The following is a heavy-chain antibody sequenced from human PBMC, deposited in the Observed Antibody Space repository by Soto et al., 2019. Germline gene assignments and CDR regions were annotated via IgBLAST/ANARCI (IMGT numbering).Heavy chain of an antibody. CDR3: AKDIDGLVTGDAFDI. CDR1: GFTFDDYA. CDR2: ISWNSGSI. D-gene: IGHD5-18*01. V-gene: IGHV3-9*01. Sequence: EVQLVESGGGLVQPGRSLRLSCAASGFTFDDYAMHWVRQAPGKGLEWVSGISWNSGSIGYADSVKGRFTISRDNAKNSLYLQMNSLRAEDTALYYCAKDIDGLVTGDAFDIWGQGTMVTVSS. J-gene: IGHJ3*02.